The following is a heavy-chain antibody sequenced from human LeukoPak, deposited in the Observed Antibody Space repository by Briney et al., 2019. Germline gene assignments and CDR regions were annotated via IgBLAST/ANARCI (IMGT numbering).Heavy chain of an antibody. V-gene: IGHV3-11*04. J-gene: IGHJ4*02. D-gene: IGHD2-2*01. CDR3: ASPYCSSTSCSTLHDF. CDR2: ISISGTTT. Sequence: GGSLRLSCAASGFIFSDFYMGWIRQAPGKGLEWVSYISISGTTTNYADSVKGRFTISRDDARNSLYLQMNSLRAEDTAVYYCASPYCSSTSCSTLHDFWGQGTLVTVSS. CDR1: GFIFSDFY.